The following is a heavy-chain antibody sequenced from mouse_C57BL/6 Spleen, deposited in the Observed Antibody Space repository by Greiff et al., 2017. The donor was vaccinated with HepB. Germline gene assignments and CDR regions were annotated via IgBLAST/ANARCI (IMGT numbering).Heavy chain of an antibody. V-gene: IGHV5-6*01. CDR2: ISSGGSYT. CDR3: ARKEGYFDY. Sequence: EVHLVESGGDLVKPGGSLKLSCAASGFTFSSYGMSWVRQTPNKRLEWVATISSGGSYTYYPDSVKGRFTISRDKAKNTLYLQMSSLKSEDTAMYYCARKEGYFDYWGQGTTLTVSS. CDR1: GFTFSSYG. J-gene: IGHJ2*01.